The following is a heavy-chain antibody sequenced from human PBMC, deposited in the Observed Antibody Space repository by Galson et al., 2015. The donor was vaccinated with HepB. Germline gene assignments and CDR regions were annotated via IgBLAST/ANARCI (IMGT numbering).Heavy chain of an antibody. CDR1: GYTFTSYG. D-gene: IGHD4-17*01. V-gene: IGHV1-18*04. Sequence: SVKVSCKASGYTFTSYGISWVRQAPGQGLEWMGWISAYNGNTNYAQKLQGRVTMTTDTSTSTAYMELRSLRSDDTAVYYCARTETTVTTNWFDPWGQGTLVTVSS. CDR2: ISAYNGNT. CDR3: ARTETTVTTNWFDP. J-gene: IGHJ5*02.